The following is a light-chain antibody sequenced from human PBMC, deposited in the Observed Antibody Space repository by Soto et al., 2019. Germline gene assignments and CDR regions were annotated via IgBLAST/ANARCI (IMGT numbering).Light chain of an antibody. CDR1: QSVSSNY. V-gene: IGKV3D-20*01. Sequence: EVVLTQSPATLSVAPLEIAALACGSSQSVSSNYLAWYQQKPGLAPRLLIYDASRRATGIPDRFSGSGSGADFILSISRLEPEDFAVYYCQQYGSSPWTFGQGTKVDIK. CDR2: DAS. J-gene: IGKJ1*01. CDR3: QQYGSSPWT.